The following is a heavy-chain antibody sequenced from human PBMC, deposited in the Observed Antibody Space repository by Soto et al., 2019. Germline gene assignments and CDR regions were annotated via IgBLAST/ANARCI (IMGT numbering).Heavy chain of an antibody. Sequence: SETLSLTCTVSGGSISSYYWSWIRQPPGKGLEWIGYIYYSGSTNYNPSLKSRVTISVDTSKNQFSLKLSSVTAADTAVYYCAILVATGLYYYYYYMDVWGKGTTVTVSS. D-gene: IGHD5-12*01. V-gene: IGHV4-59*08. CDR1: GGSISSYY. J-gene: IGHJ6*03. CDR3: AILVATGLYYYYYYMDV. CDR2: IYYSGST.